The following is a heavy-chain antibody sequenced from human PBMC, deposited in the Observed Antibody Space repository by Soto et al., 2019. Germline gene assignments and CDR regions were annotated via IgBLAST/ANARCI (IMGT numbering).Heavy chain of an antibody. Sequence: QVQLVKSGGGVVQPGRSLRLSCAASGFTFSSYAMHWVRQAPGKGLEWVAVISYDGSNKYYADSVKGRFTISRDNSKNTLYLQMNSLRAEDTAVYYCARDPGSNYYYGMDVWGQGTTVTVSS. CDR2: ISYDGSNK. V-gene: IGHV3-30-3*01. CDR3: ARDPGSNYYYGMDV. D-gene: IGHD2-15*01. CDR1: GFTFSSYA. J-gene: IGHJ6*02.